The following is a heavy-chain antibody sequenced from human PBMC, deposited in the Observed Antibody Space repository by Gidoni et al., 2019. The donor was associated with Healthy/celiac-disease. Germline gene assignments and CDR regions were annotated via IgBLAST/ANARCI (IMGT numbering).Heavy chain of an antibody. Sequence: EVQLVESGGGLVQPGGSLRLSCAASGFTFRSYWMSWVRQSPGKGLEWVANIKQDGSEKYYVDSVKGRFTISRDNAKNSLYLQMNSLRAEDTAVYYCARDAWGSGYYYDAFDIWGQGTMVTVSS. CDR1: GFTFRSYW. CDR3: ARDAWGSGYYYDAFDI. D-gene: IGHD3-22*01. J-gene: IGHJ3*02. V-gene: IGHV3-7*01. CDR2: IKQDGSEK.